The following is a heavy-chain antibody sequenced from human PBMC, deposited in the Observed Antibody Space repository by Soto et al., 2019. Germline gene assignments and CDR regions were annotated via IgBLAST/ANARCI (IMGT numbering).Heavy chain of an antibody. Sequence: QVQLVQSGAELKKPGASVKVSCKASGYTFTSYGISWVRQAPGQGLEWMGWISAYNCNTNYAQKLQGRVTMTTDTSTSTAYMELRSLRSDAAAVYFCAREAHYDSSGRHAFDNWGQGTMVTVSS. V-gene: IGHV1-18*01. J-gene: IGHJ3*02. CDR1: GYTFTSYG. D-gene: IGHD3-22*01. CDR3: AREAHYDSSGRHAFDN. CDR2: ISAYNCNT.